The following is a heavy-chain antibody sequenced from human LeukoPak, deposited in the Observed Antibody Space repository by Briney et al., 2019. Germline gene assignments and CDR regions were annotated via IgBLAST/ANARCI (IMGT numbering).Heavy chain of an antibody. CDR2: ISDSGAIT. Sequence: PGGSLRLSCAASGFTFSRYAIAWVRQAPGKGLEWVSSISDSGAITYYADSVEGRFTISRDNSKNTLFLQMNSLSAEDTAIYYCAKVVYGYCSSTTCFAFDYWGQGALVPVSS. J-gene: IGHJ4*02. D-gene: IGHD2-2*03. V-gene: IGHV3-23*01. CDR3: AKVVYGYCSSTTCFAFDY. CDR1: GFTFSRYA.